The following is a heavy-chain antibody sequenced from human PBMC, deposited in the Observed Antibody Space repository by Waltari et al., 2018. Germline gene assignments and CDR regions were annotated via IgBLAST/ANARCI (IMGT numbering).Heavy chain of an antibody. D-gene: IGHD3-10*01. V-gene: IGHV4-34*01. Sequence: QVQLQQWGAGLLKPSETLSLTCAVYGGSFSGYYWSWLRQPPGKGLEWIGEINHSGSTNYNPSLKSRVTISVDTSKNQFSLKLSSVTAADTAVYYCARVGRTYYYGSGSNWGQGTLVTVSS. CDR1: GGSFSGYY. J-gene: IGHJ4*02. CDR2: INHSGST. CDR3: ARVGRTYYYGSGSN.